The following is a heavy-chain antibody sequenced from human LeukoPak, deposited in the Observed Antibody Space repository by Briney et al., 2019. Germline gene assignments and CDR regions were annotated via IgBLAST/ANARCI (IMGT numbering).Heavy chain of an antibody. CDR3: ARGRNLEWFDY. CDR2: VSYTGIP. CDR1: GASVSSNNYY. Sequence: SETLSLTCTVSGASVSSNNYYWSWIRQPPGEGLEWIGYVSYTGIPTYNPSLKSRVTISLDTSKNQFSLKLNSVTAADTAVYYCARGRNLEWFDYWGQGTLVTVSS. D-gene: IGHD3-3*01. V-gene: IGHV4-61*01. J-gene: IGHJ5*01.